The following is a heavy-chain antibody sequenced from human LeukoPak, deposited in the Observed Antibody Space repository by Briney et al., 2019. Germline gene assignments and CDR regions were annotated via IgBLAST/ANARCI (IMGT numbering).Heavy chain of an antibody. Sequence: GGSLRLSCAASGFTFSSYSMNWVRQAPGKGLEWVSSISSSSSYMYYADSVKGRFTISRDNAKNSLYLQMNSLRAEDTAVYYCARADGSGSYTDYWGQGTLVTVSS. V-gene: IGHV3-21*01. J-gene: IGHJ4*02. CDR2: ISSSSSYM. D-gene: IGHD3-10*01. CDR3: ARADGSGSYTDY. CDR1: GFTFSSYS.